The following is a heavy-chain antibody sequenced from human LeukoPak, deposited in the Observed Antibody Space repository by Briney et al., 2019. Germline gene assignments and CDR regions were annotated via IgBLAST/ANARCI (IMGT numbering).Heavy chain of an antibody. V-gene: IGHV5-51*01. CDR3: AIPPGYCGNDCSFGH. CDR1: GYRFSNYW. D-gene: IGHD2-21*02. CDR2: IYPGDYET. Sequence: GESLKISCEGSGYRFSNYWIGWVRQMPGKGLEWMGIIYPGDYETGYSPSFQGLVTISVDKSISTAYLQWSSLKASDTAMYYCAIPPGYCGNDCSFGHWGQGTLVTVSS. J-gene: IGHJ4*02.